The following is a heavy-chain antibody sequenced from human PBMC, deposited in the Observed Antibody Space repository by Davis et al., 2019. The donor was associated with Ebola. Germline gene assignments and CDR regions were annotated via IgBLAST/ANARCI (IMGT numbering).Heavy chain of an antibody. V-gene: IGHV1-69-2*01. D-gene: IGHD3-9*01. CDR3: TTLDILTAYVPYAMDV. Sequence: ASVKVSCKGSGYSFSDYYIHWVQGAPGKGLEWVGLVDPKAGKTVYAEKFQDRVTITADRSTDTVYMELSSLRFEEAAVYYCTTLDILTAYVPYAMDVWGQGTTVTVS. CDR2: VDPKAGKT. J-gene: IGHJ6*02. CDR1: GYSFSDYY.